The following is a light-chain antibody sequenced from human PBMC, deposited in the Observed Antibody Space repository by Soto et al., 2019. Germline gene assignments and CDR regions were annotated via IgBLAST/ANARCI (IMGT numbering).Light chain of an antibody. CDR2: GAS. CDR1: RSVSTN. J-gene: IGKJ4*01. V-gene: IGKV3-15*01. CDR3: QQYDSTVPPVT. Sequence: DIVLTQSPATVSVSPGERATLSCRASRSVSTNLAWYQHKPGQAPRLLIYGASTRVTDIPTRFSVSGSGTEIDLTINNWKPEDFGFYYCQQYDSTVPPVTFGGGTKVESK.